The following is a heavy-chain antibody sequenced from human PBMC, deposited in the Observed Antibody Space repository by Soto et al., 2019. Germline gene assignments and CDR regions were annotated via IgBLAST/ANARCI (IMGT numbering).Heavy chain of an antibody. CDR1: GSTFSSYS. CDR2: IRSSSSYI. CDR3: ASFLYDFWSGYLGIYGMDV. J-gene: IGHJ6*02. D-gene: IGHD3-3*01. V-gene: IGHV3-21*01. Sequence: GGSLTLSCAASGSTFSSYSMNWVRQAPGKGLEWVSSIRSSSSYIYYADSVKGRFTISRDNTKNSLYLQMNSLRAEDTAVYYCASFLYDFWSGYLGIYGMDVWGQGTTVTVSS.